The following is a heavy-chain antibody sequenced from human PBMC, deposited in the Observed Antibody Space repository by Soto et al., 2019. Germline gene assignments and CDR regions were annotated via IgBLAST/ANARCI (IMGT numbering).Heavy chain of an antibody. CDR3: ARDANYGLYYFDH. D-gene: IGHD3-10*01. CDR2: IYPTGTT. V-gene: IGHV4-38-2*02. J-gene: IGHJ4*02. CDR1: GYFISNGYY. Sequence: SETLYLTCAVSGYFISNGYYWDWIRQPPGKGLEWIGSIYPTGTTYYNPSLKSRVTISVDTSKNHFSLKLTSVTAADTAVYYCARDANYGLYYFDHWGQGTLVTVSS.